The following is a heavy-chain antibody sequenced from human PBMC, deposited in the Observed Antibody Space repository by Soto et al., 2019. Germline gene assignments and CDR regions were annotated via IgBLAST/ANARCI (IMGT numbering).Heavy chain of an antibody. CDR2: ISSSSSTI. D-gene: IGHD4-17*01. Sequence: PGGSLRLSWAASWFTVSSNYMNWVRQAPGKGLEWVSYISSSSSTIYYADSVKGRFTISRDNAKNSLYLQMNSLRAEDTAVYYCAADVGGYIYGLARHWGPGTLVTVSS. CDR1: WFTVSSNY. CDR3: AADVGGYIYGLARH. J-gene: IGHJ4*02. V-gene: IGHV3-48*01.